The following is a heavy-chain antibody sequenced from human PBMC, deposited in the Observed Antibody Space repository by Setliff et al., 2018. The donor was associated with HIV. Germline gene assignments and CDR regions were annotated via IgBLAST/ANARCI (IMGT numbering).Heavy chain of an antibody. CDR2: IYYIGIT. J-gene: IGHJ4*02. D-gene: IGHD1-26*01. CDR1: GDSISRSSYY. V-gene: IGHV4-39*01. Sequence: SETLSLTCTVSGDSISRSSYYWGWIRQPPGKGLEWIGNIYYIGITNYYPSLESRVTISVDTSKNQFSLRVNSVTAADSAIYYCATIDGRWAPPQYYFDSWGLGTLVTVSS. CDR3: ATIDGRWAPPQYYFDS.